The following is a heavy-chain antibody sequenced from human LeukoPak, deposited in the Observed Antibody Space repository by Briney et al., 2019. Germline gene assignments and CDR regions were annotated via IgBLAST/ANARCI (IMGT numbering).Heavy chain of an antibody. CDR1: GDSISTSNSY. D-gene: IGHD6-19*01. J-gene: IGHJ4*02. V-gene: IGHV4-39*07. Sequence: SETLSLTCAVSGDSISTSNSYWGWIRRPPGKGLEWVGSIYYSGNTYYNPSLKSQVTISVDTSKNQFSLKLSSVTAADTAVYYCARARYSSGWYFDYWGQGTLVTVSS. CDR2: IYYSGNT. CDR3: ARARYSSGWYFDY.